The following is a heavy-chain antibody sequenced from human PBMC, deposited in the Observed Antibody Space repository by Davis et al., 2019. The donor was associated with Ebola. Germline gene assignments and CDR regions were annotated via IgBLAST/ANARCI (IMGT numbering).Heavy chain of an antibody. D-gene: IGHD2-21*01. CDR2: IWYDGSNE. V-gene: IGHV3-30*02. CDR1: GGSISSSSYY. J-gene: IGHJ4*02. CDR3: AKVEFGIQGY. Sequence: PSETLSLTCTVSGGSISSSSYYWGWIRQPPGKGLEWVALIWYDGSNEHYADSVKGRFTISRDNSKNTLYLQMNSLRAEDTAVYYCAKVEFGIQGYWGQGTLVTVSS.